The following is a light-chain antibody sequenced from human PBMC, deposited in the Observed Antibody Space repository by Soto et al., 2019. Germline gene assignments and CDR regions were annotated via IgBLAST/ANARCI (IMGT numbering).Light chain of an antibody. J-gene: IGKJ2*01. CDR2: GAS. V-gene: IGKV3-20*01. CDR1: QSVSSSY. CDR3: QQYGSSPRYT. Sequence: EIVLTQSPGTLSLSPGERATLSCRASQSVSSSYLAWYQKKPGKAPRLLIYGASSRATGIPDRFSGSGSGTDFTLTISRLEPEDFAVYYCQQYGSSPRYTFGQGTKLEIK.